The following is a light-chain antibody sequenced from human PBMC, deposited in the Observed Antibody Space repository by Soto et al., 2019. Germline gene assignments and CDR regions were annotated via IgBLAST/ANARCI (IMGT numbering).Light chain of an antibody. J-gene: IGLJ1*01. CDR3: CSYTRSGTLI. Sequence: QSVLTQPASVSGSPGQSITISCVGTSSVIGDYNYVPWYQQHPGKVPKVIIYDVSNRPSGVSYRFSGTKSGNTASLTVSGLQAEDEADYYCCSYTRSGTLIFGTGTKVTVL. CDR1: SSVIGDYNY. CDR2: DVS. V-gene: IGLV2-14*01.